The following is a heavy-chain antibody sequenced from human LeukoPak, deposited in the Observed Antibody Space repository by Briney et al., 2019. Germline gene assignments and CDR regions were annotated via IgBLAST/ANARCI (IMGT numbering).Heavy chain of an antibody. Sequence: QAGGSLRLSCAASGFTFSSYGLHWVRQAPGKGLEWVALIWYDGSIQYYADSVKGRFTISRDNSKNTLYLQMSSLRAEDTAVYYCAKDIWDYYDSKGYYQRGLIDYWGQGTLVTVSS. CDR2: IWYDGSIQ. J-gene: IGHJ4*02. CDR3: AKDIWDYYDSKGYYQRGLIDY. D-gene: IGHD3-22*01. V-gene: IGHV3-33*06. CDR1: GFTFSSYG.